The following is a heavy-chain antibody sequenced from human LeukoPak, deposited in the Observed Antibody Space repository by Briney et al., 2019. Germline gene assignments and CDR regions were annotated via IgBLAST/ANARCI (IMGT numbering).Heavy chain of an antibody. Sequence: GSLRLSCAASGFTFSSYEMNWVRQPPGKGLEWIGEINHSGSTNYNPSLKSRVTISVDTSKNQFSLKLSSVTAADTAVYYCARGLRVRGPSLVASGYWGQGTLVTVSS. D-gene: IGHD3-10*01. J-gene: IGHJ4*02. V-gene: IGHV4-34*01. CDR3: ARGLRVRGPSLVASGY. CDR2: INHSGST. CDR1: GFTFSSYE.